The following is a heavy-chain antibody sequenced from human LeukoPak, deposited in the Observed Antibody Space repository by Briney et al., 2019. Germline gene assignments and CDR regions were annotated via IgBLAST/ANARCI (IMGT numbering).Heavy chain of an antibody. D-gene: IGHD5-24*01. V-gene: IGHV7-4-1*02. CDR2: INTNTGNP. Sequence: ASVKVSCKASGYTFTSYAMNWVRQAPGQGLEWMGWINTNTGNPTYAQGFTGRFVFSLDTSVSTAYLQISSLKAEDTAVYYCARWSVEMATIGAFEMWGQGTTVTVSS. CDR3: ARWSVEMATIGAFEM. J-gene: IGHJ3*02. CDR1: GYTFTSYA.